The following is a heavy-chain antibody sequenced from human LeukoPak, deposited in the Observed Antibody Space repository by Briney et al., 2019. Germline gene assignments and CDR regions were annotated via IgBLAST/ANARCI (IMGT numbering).Heavy chain of an antibody. V-gene: IGHV4-59*01. CDR2: IYYSGST. CDR1: GGSISDYY. CDR3: ARDRSSGDFDY. J-gene: IGHJ4*02. Sequence: PSETLSLTCTVSGGSISDYYWSWIRQPPGKGLEWIGYIYYSGSTNYNPSLKSRVTISVDTSKNQFSLKLSSVTAADTAVYYCARDRSSGDFDYWGQGTLVTVSS. D-gene: IGHD1-26*01.